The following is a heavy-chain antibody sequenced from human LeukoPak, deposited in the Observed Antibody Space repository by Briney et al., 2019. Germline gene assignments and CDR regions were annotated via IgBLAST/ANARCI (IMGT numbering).Heavy chain of an antibody. D-gene: IGHD6-13*01. CDR1: GXTFSSYA. CDR3: ARDLIAAAGFGAFDI. J-gene: IGHJ3*02. Sequence: GGSLRLSCAPSGXTFSSYAMHWVRQAPGKGLEWVAVISYDGSNKYYADSVKGRFTISRDNSKNTLYLQMNSLRAEDTAVYYCARDLIAAAGFGAFDIWGQGTMVTVSS. CDR2: ISYDGSNK. V-gene: IGHV3-30-3*01.